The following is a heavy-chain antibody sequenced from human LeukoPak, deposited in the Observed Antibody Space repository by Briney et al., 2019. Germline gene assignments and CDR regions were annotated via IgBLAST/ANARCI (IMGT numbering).Heavy chain of an antibody. V-gene: IGHV3-7*01. Sequence: GGSLRLSCAASGFTFSSYWMSWVRQAPGKGPEWVANINEDGSKKYYVDSVKGRFTISRDNGKNSLYLQMNSLRADDTALYFCVQGGHFDFWGQGAPVTVSS. D-gene: IGHD3-16*01. CDR1: GFTFSSYW. CDR2: INEDGSKK. CDR3: VQGGHFDF. J-gene: IGHJ4*02.